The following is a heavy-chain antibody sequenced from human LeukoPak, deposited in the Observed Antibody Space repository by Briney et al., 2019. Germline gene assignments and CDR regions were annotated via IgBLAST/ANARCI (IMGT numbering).Heavy chain of an antibody. D-gene: IGHD6-6*01. V-gene: IGHV1-46*01. Sequence: ASVKVSCKASGYTFTSYYIHWVRQAPGQGLEWMGIINPSGGGASYAQKFQGRVTMTRDTSTSTVYMELSSLRSEDTAVYYCARDEAARPQWYFDYWGQGTLVTVSS. CDR3: ARDEAARPQWYFDY. CDR2: INPSGGGA. CDR1: GYTFTSYY. J-gene: IGHJ4*02.